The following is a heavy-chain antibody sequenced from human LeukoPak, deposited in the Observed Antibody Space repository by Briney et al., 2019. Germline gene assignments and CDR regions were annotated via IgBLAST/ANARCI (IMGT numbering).Heavy chain of an antibody. J-gene: IGHJ4*02. V-gene: IGHV1-18*01. D-gene: IGHD2-15*01. CDR1: GYTFSSYG. CDR2: ISAYNGST. CDR3: ARDCSGSSCYWIH. Sequence: GASEKVSCKASGYTFSSYGISWVRQAPGQGLEWLGYISAYNGSTDYAQKVQGRITMTTDTSTSTAYMEMRSLRSDDTAVYYCARDCSGSSCYWIHWGQGTLVTV.